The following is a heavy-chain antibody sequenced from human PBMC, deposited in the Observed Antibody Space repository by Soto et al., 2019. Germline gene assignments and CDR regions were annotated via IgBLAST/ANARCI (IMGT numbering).Heavy chain of an antibody. Sequence: SETLSLTCAVYGGSFSGYYWNWIRQPPGKGLEWIGEINHSGSTNYNPSLKSRVTISVDTSKNQFSLKLSSVTAADTAVYYCGGSQTTVTSYDYWGQGTLVTVSS. D-gene: IGHD4-17*01. J-gene: IGHJ4*02. CDR1: GGSFSGYY. CDR3: GGSQTTVTSYDY. CDR2: INHSGST. V-gene: IGHV4-34*01.